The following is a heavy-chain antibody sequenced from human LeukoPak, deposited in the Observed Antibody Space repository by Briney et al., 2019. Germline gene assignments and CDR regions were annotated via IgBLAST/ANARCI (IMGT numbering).Heavy chain of an antibody. CDR3: GKGHSGWSFFDY. D-gene: IGHD6-19*01. V-gene: IGHV3-23*01. CDR2: ISGSGDST. Sequence: PGGSLRLSCAASGFTFRSYDMSWVRQAPGKGREWVSAISGSGDSTYYADSVKGRFTISRDNSKNTLYLQMNSLRAEDTAVYYCGKGHSGWSFFDYWGQGTLVTVSS. CDR1: GFTFRSYD. J-gene: IGHJ4*02.